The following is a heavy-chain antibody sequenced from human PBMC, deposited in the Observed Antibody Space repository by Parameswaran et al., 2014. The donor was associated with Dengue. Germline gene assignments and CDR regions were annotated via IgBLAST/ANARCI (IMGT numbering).Heavy chain of an antibody. V-gene: IGHV3-7*01. CDR2: IKQDGSEK. D-gene: IGHD2-21*02. Sequence: RWIRQPPGKGLEWVANIKQDGSEKYYVDSVKGRFTISRDNAKNSLYLQMNSLRAEDTAVYYCARESGDSLFDYWGQGTLVTVSS. J-gene: IGHJ4*02. CDR3: ARESGDSLFDY.